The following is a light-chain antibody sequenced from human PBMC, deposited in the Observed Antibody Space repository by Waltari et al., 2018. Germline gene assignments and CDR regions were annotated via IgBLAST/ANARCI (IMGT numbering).Light chain of an antibody. J-gene: IGKJ1*01. CDR3: QQTYSTIWT. V-gene: IGKV1-39*01. CDR1: QSIATY. CDR2: TAS. Sequence: DIQMTQSPSSLSASVGDRVTITCRASQSIATYLNWYQQKPGKATKLLVYTASSLQSGVPSRFSGSGSGTDFSLTINSLQPDDFATYYCQQTYSTIWTFGQGTKVEMK.